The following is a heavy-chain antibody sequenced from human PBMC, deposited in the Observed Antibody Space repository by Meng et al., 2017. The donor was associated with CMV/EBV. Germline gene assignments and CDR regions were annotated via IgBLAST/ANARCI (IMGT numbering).Heavy chain of an antibody. Sequence: VRLVLSGAEVRNPVASIKFSCKTSGYTFTSYDMHWVPQAPGQGLEWMGIINPSGGSTSYAQKFQGRVTMTRDTSTSTVYMELSSLRSEDTAVYYCARESGSVGDYWGQGTLVTVSS. V-gene: IGHV1-46*01. CDR1: GYTFTSYD. CDR2: INPSGGST. CDR3: ARESGSVGDY. D-gene: IGHD1-26*01. J-gene: IGHJ4*02.